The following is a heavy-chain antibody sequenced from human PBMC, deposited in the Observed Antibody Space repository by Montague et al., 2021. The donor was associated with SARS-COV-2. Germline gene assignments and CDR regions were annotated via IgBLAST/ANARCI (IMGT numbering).Heavy chain of an antibody. V-gene: IGHV4-39*07. CDR3: ARDLRRGFDP. CDR2: IYYSGST. D-gene: IGHD3-10*01. J-gene: IGHJ5*02. CDR1: GGSISSSSYY. Sequence: SETLSITCTVSGGSISSSSYYWGWIRQPPGKGLEWIGSIYYSGSTYYNPSLKSRVTISVDTSKNQFSLKLSSGTAADTAVYYCARDLRRGFDPWGQGTLVTVSS.